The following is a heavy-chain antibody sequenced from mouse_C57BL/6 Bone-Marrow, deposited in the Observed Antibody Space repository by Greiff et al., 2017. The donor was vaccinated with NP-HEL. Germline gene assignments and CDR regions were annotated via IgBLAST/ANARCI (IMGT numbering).Heavy chain of an antibody. D-gene: IGHD4-1*01. J-gene: IGHJ2*01. V-gene: IGHV1-52*01. CDR1: GYTFTSYW. CDR3: ARGDWDVPDY. CDR2: IDPSASAT. Sequence: QVQLQQPGAELVRPGSSVKLSCKASGYTFTSYWMHWVKQRPIQGLEWIGNIDPSASATHYNQKFKDKATLTVDKSSSTAYMQLSSLTSEDSAVYYCARGDWDVPDYWGQGTTLTVSS.